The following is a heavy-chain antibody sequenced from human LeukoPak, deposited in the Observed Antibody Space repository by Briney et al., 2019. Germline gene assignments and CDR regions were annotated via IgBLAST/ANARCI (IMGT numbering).Heavy chain of an antibody. Sequence: KTSETLSLTCTVSGGSMSSYYWNWVRQPPGKGLEWIGYIFYSGSTRYGPSLDSRVTISLDTSKNQFSLRLNSVTAADTAVYFCASMVVVARGWFDPWGQGTLVTVSS. J-gene: IGHJ5*02. CDR3: ASMVVVARGWFDP. CDR1: GGSMSSYY. CDR2: IFYSGST. D-gene: IGHD2-15*01. V-gene: IGHV4-59*08.